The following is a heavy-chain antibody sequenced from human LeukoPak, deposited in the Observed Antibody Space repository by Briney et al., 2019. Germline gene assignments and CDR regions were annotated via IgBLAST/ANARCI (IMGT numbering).Heavy chain of an antibody. V-gene: IGHV3-73*01. Sequence: GGSLKLSCAASGXTFSGSAMHWVRQASGKGLEWVGRIRTKYNNYATTYAASVKGRFTISRDGSKNTAYLQMNSPKTEDTAVYYCAGVRPYYDSSGLDYWGQGTLVTVSS. CDR2: IRTKYNNYAT. CDR1: GXTFSGSA. D-gene: IGHD3-22*01. J-gene: IGHJ4*02. CDR3: AGVRPYYDSSGLDY.